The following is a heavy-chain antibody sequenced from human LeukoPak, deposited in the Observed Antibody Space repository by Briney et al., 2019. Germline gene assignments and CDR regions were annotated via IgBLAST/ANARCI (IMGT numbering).Heavy chain of an antibody. CDR2: IKGDGSET. Sequence: GGSLRLSCAASGFTFSADFMTWVRQAPGKGLEWVANIKGDGSETYYMDSLKGRFTISRDNAKNSLYLQMNSLRADDTAVYFCARSFGNFYWGQGTLVTVSS. CDR1: GFTFSADF. D-gene: IGHD3-16*01. CDR3: ARSFGNFY. J-gene: IGHJ4*02. V-gene: IGHV3-7*05.